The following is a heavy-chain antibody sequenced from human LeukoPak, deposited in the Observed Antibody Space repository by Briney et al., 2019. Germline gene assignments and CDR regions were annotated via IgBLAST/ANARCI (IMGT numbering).Heavy chain of an antibody. CDR3: ANTGGYCSSTSCYRAFDI. CDR2: INPNSGGT. Sequence: ASVKVSCKPSGYTFTGYYMHWVRQAPGQGLEWMGRINPNSGGTNYAQKFQGRVTMTRDTSISTAYMELSRLRSDDTAVYYCANTGGYCSSTSCYRAFDIWGQGTMVTVSS. J-gene: IGHJ3*02. V-gene: IGHV1-2*06. D-gene: IGHD2-2*02. CDR1: GYTFTGYY.